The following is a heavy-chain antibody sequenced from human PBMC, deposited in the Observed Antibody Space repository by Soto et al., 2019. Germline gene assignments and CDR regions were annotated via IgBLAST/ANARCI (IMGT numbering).Heavy chain of an antibody. CDR1: GGMPSRCCYH. Sequence: SGGMPSRCCYHGCWILQHPGKGLEWIGYIYYSGSTNYNPSLKSRVTISVDTSKTQFSLKLSSVTAADTAVYYCARLELTLPRAGPFHYSGHGPLVT. J-gene: IGHJ4*01. CDR3: ARLELTLPRAGPFHY. V-gene: IGHV4-61*07. D-gene: IGHD1-7*01. CDR2: IYYSGST.